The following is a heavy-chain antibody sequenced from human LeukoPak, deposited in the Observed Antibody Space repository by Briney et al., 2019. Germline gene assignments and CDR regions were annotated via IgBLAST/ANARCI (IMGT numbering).Heavy chain of an antibody. CDR2: IWADGSDK. D-gene: IGHD6-19*01. CDR1: GFIFSNYA. V-gene: IGHV3-33*01. Sequence: PGGSLRLSRATSGFIFSNYAFHWVRQAPGKGLEWVAVIWADGSDKYYADSVKGRFTISRDKSDNMVSLQMDSLRVEDTAVYYCVREGAVAGSVVRNWFDRWGQGNLVTVSS. CDR3: VREGAVAGSVVRNWFDR. J-gene: IGHJ5*02.